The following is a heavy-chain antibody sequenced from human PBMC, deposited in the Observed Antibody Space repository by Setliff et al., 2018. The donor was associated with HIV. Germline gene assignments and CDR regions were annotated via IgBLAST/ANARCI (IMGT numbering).Heavy chain of an antibody. CDR3: AREIGDYYDSSGYSAFDI. V-gene: IGHV1-18*01. J-gene: IGHJ3*02. Sequence: ASVKVSCKASGYTFTSYDISWVRQAPGQGLEWMGWISAYNGNTNYAQKLQGRVTMTTDTSTSTAYMELRSLRSDDTAVYYCAREIGDYYDSSGYSAFDIWGQGTMVTVSS. CDR2: ISAYNGNT. CDR1: GYTFTSYD. D-gene: IGHD3-22*01.